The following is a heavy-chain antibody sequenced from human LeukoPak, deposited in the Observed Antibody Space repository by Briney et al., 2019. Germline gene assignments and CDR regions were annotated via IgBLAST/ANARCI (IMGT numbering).Heavy chain of an antibody. CDR2: INPNSGGT. J-gene: IGHJ4*02. Sequence: ASVKVSCKASGYTFTSYGFSWVQQAPGQGLEWMGWINPNSGGTNYAQKFQGRATMTRDTSISTAYMELSRLRSDDTAVYYCARVLTGDYYDSSGLDFDYWGQGTLVTVSS. CDR3: ARVLTGDYYDSSGLDFDY. V-gene: IGHV1-2*02. D-gene: IGHD3-22*01. CDR1: GYTFTSYG.